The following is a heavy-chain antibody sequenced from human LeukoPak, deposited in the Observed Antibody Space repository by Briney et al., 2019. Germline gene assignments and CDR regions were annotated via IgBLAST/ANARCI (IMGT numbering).Heavy chain of an antibody. CDR2: IRYDGSNK. CDR1: GFTFSSYG. D-gene: IGHD3-10*01. Sequence: GGSLRLSCAASGFTFSSYGMHWVRQAPGKGLEWVAFIRYDGSNKYYADSVKGRFTISRDNSKNTLYLQMNSLRSEDTAVYYCANGMVRGVTGYYYYMDVWGKGTTVTISS. V-gene: IGHV3-30*02. J-gene: IGHJ6*03. CDR3: ANGMVRGVTGYYYYMDV.